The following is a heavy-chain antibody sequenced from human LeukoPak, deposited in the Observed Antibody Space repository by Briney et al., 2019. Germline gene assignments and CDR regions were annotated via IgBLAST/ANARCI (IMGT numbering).Heavy chain of an antibody. V-gene: IGHV3-30*18. J-gene: IGHJ4*02. CDR1: GFTFSSYG. CDR2: ISYDGSNK. D-gene: IGHD3-10*01. Sequence: GRSLRLSCAASGFTFSSYGMHWVRQAPGKGLEWVAVISYDGSNKYYADSAKGRFTISRDNSRNTVFLQMNRLRPEDTAVYYCVKEAYYGWGSSPTFYFDYWGQGTRVTVSS. CDR3: VKEAYYGWGSSPTFYFDY.